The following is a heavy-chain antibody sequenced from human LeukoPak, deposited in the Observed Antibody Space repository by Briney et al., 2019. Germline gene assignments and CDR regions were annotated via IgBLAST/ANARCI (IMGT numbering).Heavy chain of an antibody. J-gene: IGHJ3*02. CDR1: GGSISSGDYY. V-gene: IGHV4-30-4*08. CDR2: IYYSGST. D-gene: IGHD6-19*01. CDR3: ARDPGIAVAGHDAFDI. Sequence: SQTLSLTCTVSGGSISSGDYYWSWIRQPPGKGLEWIGYIYYSGSTYYNPSLKSRVTISVDTSKNQFSLKLSSVTAADTAVYYCARDPGIAVAGHDAFDIWGQGTMVTVSS.